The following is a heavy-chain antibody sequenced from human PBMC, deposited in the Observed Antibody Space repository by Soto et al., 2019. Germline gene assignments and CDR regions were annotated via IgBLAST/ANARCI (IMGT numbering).Heavy chain of an antibody. CDR1: GFTFSDHY. J-gene: IGHJ4*02. Sequence: GGSLRLSCAASGFTFSDHYMDWVRQAPGKGLEWVGRNRNKANRYTTEYAASVKGRFTISRDESKNSLYLQMNSLKAEDTAVYYCVRGKVGFCSSISCPDFDYWGQGILVTVSS. V-gene: IGHV3-72*01. CDR2: NRNKANRYTT. CDR3: VRGKVGFCSSISCPDFDY. D-gene: IGHD2-2*01.